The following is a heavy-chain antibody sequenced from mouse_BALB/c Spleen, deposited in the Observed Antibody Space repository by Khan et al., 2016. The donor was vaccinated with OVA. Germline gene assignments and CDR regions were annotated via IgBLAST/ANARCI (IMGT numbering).Heavy chain of an antibody. D-gene: IGHD2-12*01. CDR2: INTFTGEP. V-gene: IGHV9-3-1*01. CDR3: ASAPDFSYSLDH. CDR1: GYTFTNYG. J-gene: IGHJ4*01. Sequence: QIQLVQSGPELKKPGETVKISCKASGYTFTNYGMNWVKQSPGKALKWMGWINTFTGEPTYDDDFKGRFAFSLETSASTAYLQINNLKTEDTATXVYASAPDFSYSLDHWGQGTTGTVSS.